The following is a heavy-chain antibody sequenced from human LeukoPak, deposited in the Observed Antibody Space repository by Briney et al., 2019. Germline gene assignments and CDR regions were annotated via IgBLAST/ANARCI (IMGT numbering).Heavy chain of an antibody. D-gene: IGHD6-13*01. CDR1: EFTLVGYG. V-gene: IGHV3-7*01. Sequence: GSRRLSGAALEFTLVGYGITWSGQAQGKGWDWVANINKDGSEHHYVVSVKGRFTITRDNAKNCPFLQMNSLRVDDTVVVYCATDGFVEAVDDWGKGTMVTVSS. J-gene: IGHJ4*02. CDR2: INKDGSEH. CDR3: ATDGFVEAVDD.